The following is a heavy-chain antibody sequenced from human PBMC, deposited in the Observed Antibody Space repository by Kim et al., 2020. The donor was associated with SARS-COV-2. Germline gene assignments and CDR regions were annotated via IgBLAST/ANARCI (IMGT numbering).Heavy chain of an antibody. CDR1: GGSFSGYY. CDR3: ARGFPPNYYDPYFDY. D-gene: IGHD3-22*01. J-gene: IGHJ4*02. CDR2: INHSGST. Sequence: SETLSLTCAVYGGSFSGYYWSWIRQTPGKGLEWIGEINHSGSTNYNPSLKSRVTISVDTSKNQFSLKLSSVTAADTAVYYCARGFPPNYYDPYFDYWGQGTLVTVSS. V-gene: IGHV4-34*01.